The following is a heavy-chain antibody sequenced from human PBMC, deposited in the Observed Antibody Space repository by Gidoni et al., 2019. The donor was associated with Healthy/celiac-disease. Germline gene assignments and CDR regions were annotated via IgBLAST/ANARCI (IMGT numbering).Heavy chain of an antibody. V-gene: IGHV4-34*01. J-gene: IGHJ4*02. CDR3: ASQRYCSSTSCPRIDY. CDR2: INHSGST. D-gene: IGHD2-2*01. CDR1: GGSFSGYY. Sequence: QVQLQQWGAGLLKPSETLSLPCAVYGGSFSGYYWSWIRQPPGKGLEWIGEINHSGSTNYHPSLKSRVTISVDTSKNQFSLKLSSVTAADTAVYYCASQRYCSSTSCPRIDYWGQGTLVTVSS.